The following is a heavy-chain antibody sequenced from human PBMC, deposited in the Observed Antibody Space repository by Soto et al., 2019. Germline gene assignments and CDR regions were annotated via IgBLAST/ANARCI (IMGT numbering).Heavy chain of an antibody. CDR2: FYYSGST. CDR1: GGSISTSLYY. Sequence: QLQLQESGPGLVKPSETLSLTCTVSGGSISTSLYYWGWIRQPPGKGLEWIGSFYYSGSTYYNPSLKSRVTISVDTSKNQFSLKLSSVTAAYTAVYYCARHHGRTGGLIALVDQWGQGTLVTVSS. J-gene: IGHJ4*02. V-gene: IGHV4-39*01. D-gene: IGHD3-16*02. CDR3: ARHHGRTGGLIALVDQ.